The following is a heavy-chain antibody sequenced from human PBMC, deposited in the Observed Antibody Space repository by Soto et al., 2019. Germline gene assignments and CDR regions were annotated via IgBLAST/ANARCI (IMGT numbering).Heavy chain of an antibody. CDR3: ARGTGRSGMAH. D-gene: IGHD1-1*01. J-gene: IGHJ4*02. CDR1: GDSISSYY. CDR2: IYYSGST. V-gene: IGHV4-59*01. Sequence: SETLSLTCTVSGDSISSYYWSWIRQSPGKGLEWIGQIYYSGSTNYNLSLKSRVTISVDTSQNQFSLKLSSVTAADTAVYYCARGTGRSGMAHWGQGTLVTVSS.